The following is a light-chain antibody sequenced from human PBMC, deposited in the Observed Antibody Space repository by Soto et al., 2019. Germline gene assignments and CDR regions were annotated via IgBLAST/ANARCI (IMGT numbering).Light chain of an antibody. V-gene: IGKV1-39*01. CDR1: HSISNY. J-gene: IGKJ2*01. CDR2: VAS. Sequence: DIQMTQSPSSLSASVGDRVTITCRASHSISNYLNWYQQKPGKAPKLLIYVASSLQSGVPSRFSGRGSGTDFTLIIRSLQPEDFAAYYCQQSYSIPHSFGQETKLDIK. CDR3: QQSYSIPHS.